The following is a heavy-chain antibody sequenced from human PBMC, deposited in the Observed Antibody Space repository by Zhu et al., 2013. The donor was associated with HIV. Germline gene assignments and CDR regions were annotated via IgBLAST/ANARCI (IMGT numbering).Heavy chain of an antibody. J-gene: IGHJ6*02. CDR1: GFTFTSSA. CDR3: AAAHQLVRGEWGISYYYYYGMDV. D-gene: IGHD6-13*01. CDR2: IVVGSGNT. V-gene: IGHV1-58*01. Sequence: QMQLVQSGPEVKKPGTSVKVSCKASGFTFTSSAVQWVRQARGQRLEWIGWIVVGSGNTNYAQKFQERVTITRDMSTSTAYMELSSLRSEDTAVYYCAAAHQLVRGEWGISYYYYYGMDVVGPRDHGHRLL.